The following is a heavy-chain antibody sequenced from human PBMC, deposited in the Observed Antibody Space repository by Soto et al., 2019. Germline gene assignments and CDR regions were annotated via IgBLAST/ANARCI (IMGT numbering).Heavy chain of an antibody. J-gene: IGHJ4*02. CDR3: ATHPPYGPLDH. CDR2: IYYSENT. V-gene: IGHV4-59*04. CDR1: GASISSRY. D-gene: IGHD4-17*01. Sequence: PSETLSLTCTVSGASISSRYWNWIRQPPGKGLEWIGYIYYSENTYYNPSLESRVTISVDTSKNQFSLRLTSVTAADTAVYYCATHPPYGPLDHWGQGTLVTVSS.